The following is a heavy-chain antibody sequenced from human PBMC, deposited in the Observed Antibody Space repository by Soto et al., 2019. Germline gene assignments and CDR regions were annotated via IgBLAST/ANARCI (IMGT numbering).Heavy chain of an antibody. CDR2: ISGSGGST. V-gene: IGHV3-23*01. CDR1: GFTFSSYA. Sequence: PGGSLRLSCAASGFTFSSYAMSWVRQAPGKGLEWVSAISGSGGSTYYADSVKGRFTISRDNSRNTLYLQMNSLRAEDTAVYYCAKDRGESVVVPAAMERQDDWGQGTLGTVS. J-gene: IGHJ4*02. CDR3: AKDRGESVVVPAAMERQDD. D-gene: IGHD2-2*01.